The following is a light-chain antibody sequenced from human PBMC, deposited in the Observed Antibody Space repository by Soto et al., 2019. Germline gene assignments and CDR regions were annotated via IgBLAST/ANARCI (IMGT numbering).Light chain of an antibody. CDR1: QSVRRN. J-gene: IGKJ1*01. Sequence: EIVMTQSPGTLSVSPGERATLSCRASQSVRRNLAWYQQKPGQAPRLLIYGASTRATGIPARFSGSGSGTEFTLTITSLQSEDFAIYYCQQYDNWPPWTFGQGTKVEIK. V-gene: IGKV3-15*01. CDR3: QQYDNWPPWT. CDR2: GAS.